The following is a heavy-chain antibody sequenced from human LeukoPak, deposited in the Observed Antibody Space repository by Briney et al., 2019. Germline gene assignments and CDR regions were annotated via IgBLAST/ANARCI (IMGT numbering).Heavy chain of an antibody. V-gene: IGHV1-18*01. J-gene: IGHJ4*02. D-gene: IGHD6-13*01. Sequence: ASVKVSCKASGYSFAGYGISWVRQAPGQGLEWIGWISTYSGNTNYPHNLQGRITVTTETSTSTAYMELRSLRSDDTAVYYCARVGAAPGHFDYWGQGTQLTVSS. CDR1: GYSFAGYG. CDR2: ISTYSGNT. CDR3: ARVGAAPGHFDY.